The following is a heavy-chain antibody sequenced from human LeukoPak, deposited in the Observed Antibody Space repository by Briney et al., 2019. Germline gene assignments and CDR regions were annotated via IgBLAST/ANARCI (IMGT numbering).Heavy chain of an antibody. J-gene: IGHJ4*02. Sequence: PGGSLRLSCAASGYMFGSYAMSWVRQAPGKGLEWVSAISGGGDNTYYADSVKGRFTISRDNSRNTLYLQMNSLRADDTAVYYCAQKPAYYYDSTGYALFDYWGQGTLVTVSP. CDR2: ISGGGDNT. D-gene: IGHD3-22*01. CDR1: GYMFGSYA. CDR3: AQKPAYYYDSTGYALFDY. V-gene: IGHV3-23*01.